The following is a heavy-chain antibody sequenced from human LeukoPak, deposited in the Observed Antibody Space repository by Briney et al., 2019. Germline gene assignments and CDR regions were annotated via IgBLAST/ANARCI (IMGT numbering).Heavy chain of an antibody. CDR3: ARVWSGYYFDY. V-gene: IGHV1-18*01. CDR1: GYTFTSYG. D-gene: IGHD3-3*01. J-gene: IGHJ4*02. CDR2: ISAYNGNT. Sequence: GSVKVSCKASGYTFTSYGISWVRQAPGQGLEWMGWISAYNGNTNYAQKLQGRVTMTTDTSTSTAYMELRTLRSDDTAVYYCARVWSGYYFDYWGQGTLVTVSS.